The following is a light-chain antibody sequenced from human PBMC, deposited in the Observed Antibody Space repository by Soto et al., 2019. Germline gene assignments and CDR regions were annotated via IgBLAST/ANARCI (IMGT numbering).Light chain of an antibody. CDR2: GTS. CDR3: QQYGSSPFT. J-gene: IGKJ2*01. Sequence: EIVLTQSPGTLSLSPGERVTLSCRASQSVSGNYIAWYQQKVGQAPRLLIYGTSARATGLPDRFIGSGSGTDFTLTISGLEPEDVAVYYCQQYGSSPFTFGQGTKLESK. V-gene: IGKV3-20*01. CDR1: QSVSGNY.